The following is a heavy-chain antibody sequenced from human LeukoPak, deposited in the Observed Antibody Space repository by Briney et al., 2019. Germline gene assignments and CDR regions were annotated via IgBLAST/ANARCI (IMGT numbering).Heavy chain of an antibody. CDR3: ARDETDHYGDYLGYFDY. Sequence: QSGGSLRLSCAASGFTVSSYWMSWVRQAPGKGLEWVANIKQDGSEKYYVDSVKGRFTISRDNAKNSLYLQMNSLRAEDTAVYYCARDETDHYGDYLGYFDYWGQGTLVTVSS. J-gene: IGHJ4*02. V-gene: IGHV3-7*01. CDR2: IKQDGSEK. D-gene: IGHD4-17*01. CDR1: GFTVSSYW.